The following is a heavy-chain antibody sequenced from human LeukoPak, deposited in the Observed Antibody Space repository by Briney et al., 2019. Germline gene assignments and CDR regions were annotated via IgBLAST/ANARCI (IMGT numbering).Heavy chain of an antibody. D-gene: IGHD5-12*01. CDR1: GGSFSGYY. CDR2: INHSGST. J-gene: IGHJ4*02. V-gene: IGHV4-34*01. Sequence: PSETLSLTCAVYGGSFSGYYWSWIRQPPGKGLEWIGEINHSGSTNYNPSLKSRVTISADTSKNQFSLKLSSVTAADTAVYYCARGGGWLQGPFDYWGQGTLVTVSS. CDR3: ARGGGWLQGPFDY.